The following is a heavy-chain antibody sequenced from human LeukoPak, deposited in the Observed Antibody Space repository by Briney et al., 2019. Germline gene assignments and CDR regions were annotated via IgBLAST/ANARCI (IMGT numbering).Heavy chain of an antibody. V-gene: IGHV1-8*03. D-gene: IGHD2-15*01. CDR3: ASLGYCSGGSCYRFDY. J-gene: IGHJ4*02. CDR2: MNPNSGNT. Sequence: GASVKVSCKASGYTFTSYDINWVRQATGQGLEWMGWMNPNSGNTGYAQKFQGRVTITRNTSISTAYMELSSLRSEDTAVYYCASLGYCSGGSCYRFDYWGQGTLVTVSS. CDR1: GYTFTSYD.